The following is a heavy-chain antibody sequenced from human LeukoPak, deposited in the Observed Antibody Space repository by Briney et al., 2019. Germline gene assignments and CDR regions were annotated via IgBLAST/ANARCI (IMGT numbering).Heavy chain of an antibody. Sequence: PGESLRLSCAASGFIFSSYEMNWVRQAPGKGLEWISYINNNGKTIFYSDSVKGRFTISRDNAKNSLFLQMNSLRAEDTAIYYCARDRVGPAGPDCWGQGTLVTVSS. D-gene: IGHD1-26*01. V-gene: IGHV3-48*03. CDR1: GFIFSSYE. CDR3: ARDRVGPAGPDC. CDR2: INNNGKTI. J-gene: IGHJ4*02.